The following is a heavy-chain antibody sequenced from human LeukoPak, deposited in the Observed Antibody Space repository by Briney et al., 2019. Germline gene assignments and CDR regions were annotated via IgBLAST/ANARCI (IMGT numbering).Heavy chain of an antibody. CDR3: ARALAARYYYYYYGMDV. Sequence: SVKVSCKASGGTFSSYAISWVRQAPGQGLEWMGGIIPIFGTANYAQKFQGRVTITADESASTAYMELSSLRSEDTAVYYCARALAARYYYYYYGMDVWGQGTTVTVSS. J-gene: IGHJ6*02. V-gene: IGHV1-69*13. CDR1: GGTFSSYA. D-gene: IGHD2-15*01. CDR2: IIPIFGTA.